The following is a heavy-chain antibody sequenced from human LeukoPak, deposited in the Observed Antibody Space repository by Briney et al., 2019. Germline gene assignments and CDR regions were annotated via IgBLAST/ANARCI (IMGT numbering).Heavy chain of an antibody. CDR1: GGSISSYY. Sequence: PSETLSLTCTVSGGSISSYYWSWIRQPPGKGLEWIGYIYYSGSTNYNPSLKSRVTISVDTSKNQFSLKLSSVTAADTAVYYCARAIGWDYYDSSGPNDAFGIWGQGTMVTVSS. V-gene: IGHV4-59*01. CDR2: IYYSGST. J-gene: IGHJ3*02. CDR3: ARAIGWDYYDSSGPNDAFGI. D-gene: IGHD3-22*01.